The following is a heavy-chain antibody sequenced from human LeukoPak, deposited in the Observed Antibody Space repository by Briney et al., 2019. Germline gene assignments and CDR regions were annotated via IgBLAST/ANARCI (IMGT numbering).Heavy chain of an antibody. CDR1: GFTFNTYG. CDR3: AKGHPRTNYYHYMDV. Sequence: PGGSLRLSCAASGFTFNTYGMHWVRQAPGKGLEWVAFIRYDGSNKHYAASVKGRSTISRDNSKNALYLQMNSLRAEDTAVYYCAKGHPRTNYYHYMDVWGKGTTVTVSS. CDR2: IRYDGSNK. V-gene: IGHV3-30*02. J-gene: IGHJ6*03.